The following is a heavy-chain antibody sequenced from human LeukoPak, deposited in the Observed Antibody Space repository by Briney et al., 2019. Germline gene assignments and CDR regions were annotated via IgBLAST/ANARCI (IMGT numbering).Heavy chain of an antibody. CDR1: GGSFSGYY. Sequence: SETLSLTCAVYGGSFSGYYWSWIRQPPGKGLEWIGEINHSGSTNYNPSLKSRVTISVDTYKNQFSLKLSSVTAADTAVYYCARDRYLGTYFDYWGQGTLVTVSS. D-gene: IGHD3-9*01. V-gene: IGHV4-34*01. CDR2: INHSGST. CDR3: ARDRYLGTYFDY. J-gene: IGHJ4*02.